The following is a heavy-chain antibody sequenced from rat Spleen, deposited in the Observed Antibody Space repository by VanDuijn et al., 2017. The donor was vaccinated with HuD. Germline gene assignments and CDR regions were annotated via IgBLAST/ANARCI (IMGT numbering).Heavy chain of an antibody. Sequence: EVQLVESGGGSVQPGRSMKLSCAASGINFSNYYMAWVRQAPTKGLEWVASISNDGGNAYYRDSVKGRFTISRDNAENTVYLQMNSLRSEDTATYFCGKDMNYFSTYPFYVMGAWGQGTSVTVSS. D-gene: IGHD1-2*01. CDR3: GKDMNYFSTYPFYVMGA. J-gene: IGHJ4*01. CDR1: GINFSNYY. CDR2: ISNDGGNA. V-gene: IGHV5-25*01.